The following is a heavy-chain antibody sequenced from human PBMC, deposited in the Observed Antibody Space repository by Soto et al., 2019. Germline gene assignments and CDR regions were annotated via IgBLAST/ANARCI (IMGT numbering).Heavy chain of an antibody. Sequence: SETLSLTCTVSGGSISSSSYYWGWIRQPPGKGLEWIASIYFSGITYYNPSLKSRVTISVDTSNNQFSLKLSSVTAADTAVYYCARHGPYHTPFDYWGQGALVTVSS. CDR1: GGSISSSSYY. V-gene: IGHV4-39*01. D-gene: IGHD2-15*01. J-gene: IGHJ4*02. CDR2: IYFSGIT. CDR3: ARHGPYHTPFDY.